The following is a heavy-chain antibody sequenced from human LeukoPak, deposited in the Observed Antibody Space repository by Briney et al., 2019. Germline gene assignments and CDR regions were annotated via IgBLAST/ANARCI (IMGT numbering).Heavy chain of an antibody. D-gene: IGHD3-10*01. CDR2: ISAYNGDA. J-gene: IGHJ3*02. V-gene: IGHV1-18*01. CDR3: VRVGEPFGAFDI. CDR1: GYTFTSYG. Sequence: RASVKVSCKASGYTFTSYGFSWVRQAPGQGLEWMAWISAYNGDANYAQKLQARVTMTTDTSTSTAYLELRSLRSDDTAVYYCVRVGEPFGAFDIWGQGTMVTVSS.